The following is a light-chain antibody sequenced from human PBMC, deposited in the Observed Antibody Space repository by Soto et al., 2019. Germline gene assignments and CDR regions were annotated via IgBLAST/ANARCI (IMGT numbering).Light chain of an antibody. CDR1: SSNIGAGYD. CDR3: QSYDSSLSGLVV. CDR2: GNS. Sequence: QSVLTQPPSVSGAPGQRVTISCTGSSSNIGAGYDVHWYQQLPGTAPKLLIYGNSNRPSGVPDRFSASKSGTSASLAITGLQAEDEANYYCQSYDSSLSGLVVFGGGTKLTVL. J-gene: IGLJ2*01. V-gene: IGLV1-40*01.